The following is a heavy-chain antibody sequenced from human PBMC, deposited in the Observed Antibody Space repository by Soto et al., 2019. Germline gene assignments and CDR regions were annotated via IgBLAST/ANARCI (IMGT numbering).Heavy chain of an antibody. CDR1: GFVFRSFN. CDR2: IFTRSSQI. Sequence: ELQLVESGGGLVRRGGSVRLSCTACGFVFRSFNMMWVRESRGKGREGVLSIFTRSSQIYYADSVKGRFTISRDDAKNSLFLQMNSLSVEDTAVYYCARDLLAGQQLVIPWFHPWGQGTLVTVSS. CDR3: ARDLLAGQQLVIPWFHP. J-gene: IGHJ5*02. V-gene: IGHV3-21*01. D-gene: IGHD1-26*01.